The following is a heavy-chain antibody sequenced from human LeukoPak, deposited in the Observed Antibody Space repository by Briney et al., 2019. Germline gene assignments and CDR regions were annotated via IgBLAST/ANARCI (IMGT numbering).Heavy chain of an antibody. CDR1: GYTFLSYG. D-gene: IGHD3-22*01. CDR2: ISVSNGNT. J-gene: IGHJ4*02. CDR3: ARDRTRPPYYYDNSGCYPIDY. V-gene: IGHV1-18*01. Sequence: ASVKVSCKASGYTFLSYGTSGVRQAPGKGLEGMGWISVSNGNTNYAQKLQGRVTMTTDTSTSTAYMELRSLRSDDTAVYYCARDRTRPPYYYDNSGCYPIDYWGQGTLVTVSS.